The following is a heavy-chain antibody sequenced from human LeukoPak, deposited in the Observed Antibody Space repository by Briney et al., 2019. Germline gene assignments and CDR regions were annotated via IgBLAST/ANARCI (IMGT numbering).Heavy chain of an antibody. J-gene: IGHJ4*02. CDR3: ARATNDDSSGYYYYYFDY. CDR1: GGTFSSYA. V-gene: IGHV7-4-1*02. CDR2: INTNTGNP. Sequence: GSSVKVSCKASGGTFSSYAISWVRQAPGQGLEWMGWINTNTGNPTYAQGFTGRFVFSLDTSVSTAYLQISSLKAEDTAVYYCARATNDDSSGYYYYYFDYWGQGTLVTVSS. D-gene: IGHD3-22*01.